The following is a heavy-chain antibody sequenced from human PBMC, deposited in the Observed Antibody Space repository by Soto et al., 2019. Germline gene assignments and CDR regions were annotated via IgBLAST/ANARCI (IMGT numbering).Heavy chain of an antibody. J-gene: IGHJ1*01. D-gene: IGHD3-10*01. CDR3: ATEGSGQSPMIQH. V-gene: IGHV1-2*02. Sequence: QVQLVQSGAEVKKPGASVKVSCKASGYTFTGYYMHWVRQAPGQGLEWMGWINPNRGGTNYAQKFQGRVTMTRDTSISTAYMELSRLRSDDTAVYYCATEGSGQSPMIQHWGQGTLVTVSS. CDR1: GYTFTGYY. CDR2: INPNRGGT.